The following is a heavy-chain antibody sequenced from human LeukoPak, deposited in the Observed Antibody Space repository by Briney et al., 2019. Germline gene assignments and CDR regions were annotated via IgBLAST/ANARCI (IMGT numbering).Heavy chain of an antibody. CDR3: ARDTPGFY. CDR1: GFTFSSYS. CDR2: ITGSSSTI. V-gene: IGHV3-48*04. D-gene: IGHD3-10*01. J-gene: IGHJ4*02. Sequence: GGSLRLSCAASGFTFSSYSMSWVRQAPGKGLEWVSYITGSSSTIYYVDSVKGRFTISRDNAKNSLFLQMNSLRAEDTAVYYCARDTPGFYWGQGTLVTVSS.